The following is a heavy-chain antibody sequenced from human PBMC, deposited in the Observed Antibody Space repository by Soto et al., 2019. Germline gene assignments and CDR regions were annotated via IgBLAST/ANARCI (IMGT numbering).Heavy chain of an antibody. CDR1: GASISVHSYY. CDR2: SYYSGTT. V-gene: IGHV4-39*01. D-gene: IGHD1-20*01. CDR3: TRRYNWNENYFDP. Sequence: LSLTCTVSGASISVHSYYWTWIRQPPGKGLEWIGSSYYSGTTYFNPSLKSRATISVDTSKNQFSLRLTSVTAADTAIYYCTRRYNWNENYFDPWDQGALVTVS. J-gene: IGHJ5*02.